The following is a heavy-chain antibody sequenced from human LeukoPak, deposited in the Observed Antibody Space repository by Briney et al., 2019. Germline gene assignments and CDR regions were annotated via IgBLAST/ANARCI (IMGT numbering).Heavy chain of an antibody. Sequence: GGSLRLSCAASGFTFSSCEMNWVRQAPGKGLEWVSYISSSGSTVYYADSVKGRFTISRDNAKNSLYLQMNGLRAEDTAVYYCARGGNYGDYVGSGYWGQGTLVTVSS. V-gene: IGHV3-48*03. D-gene: IGHD4-17*01. CDR2: ISSSGSTV. J-gene: IGHJ4*02. CDR3: ARGGNYGDYVGSGY. CDR1: GFTFSSCE.